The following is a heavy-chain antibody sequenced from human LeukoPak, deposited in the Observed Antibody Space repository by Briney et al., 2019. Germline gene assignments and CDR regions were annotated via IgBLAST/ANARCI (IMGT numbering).Heavy chain of an antibody. V-gene: IGHV3-48*03. CDR3: ARVHYNTAMVDIDY. D-gene: IGHD5-18*01. J-gene: IGHJ4*02. Sequence: PGGSLRLSCAASGFTFSSYEMHWVRQAPGKGLEWISYISSSGSTIYYADSVKGRFTISRDNGKNSLYLQVNSLRAEDTAVYYCARVHYNTAMVDIDYWGQGTLVTVSS. CDR2: ISSSGSTI. CDR1: GFTFSSYE.